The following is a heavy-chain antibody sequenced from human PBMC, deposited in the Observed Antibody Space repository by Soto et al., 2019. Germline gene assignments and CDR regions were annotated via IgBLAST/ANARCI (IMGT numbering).Heavy chain of an antibody. CDR3: ARVCSTGWSGSYFDH. CDR2: NRNKANSYTT. V-gene: IGHV3-72*01. J-gene: IGHJ4*02. D-gene: IGHD6-19*01. CDR1: GFTFSDHY. Sequence: EVQLVESGGGLVQPGGSLRLSCAASGFTFSDHYMDWVRQAPGKGLELVGRNRNKANSYTTEYAASVKGRFTISRDDSKNSPYLQMDSLKTEDTAVYYCARVCSTGWSGSYFDHWGQGTLVTVSS.